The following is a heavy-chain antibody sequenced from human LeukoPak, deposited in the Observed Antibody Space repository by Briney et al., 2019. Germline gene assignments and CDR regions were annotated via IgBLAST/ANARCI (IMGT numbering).Heavy chain of an antibody. V-gene: IGHV1-69*05. Sequence: EASVKVSCKASGGTFSSYAISWVRQAPGQGLEWMGGIIPIFGTANYAQKFQGRVTITTDESTNTAYMELSSLRSEDTAVYYCARVSVNYYYMDVWGKGTTVTVSS. CDR1: GGTFSSYA. CDR3: ARVSVNYYYMDV. J-gene: IGHJ6*03. CDR2: IIPIFGTA.